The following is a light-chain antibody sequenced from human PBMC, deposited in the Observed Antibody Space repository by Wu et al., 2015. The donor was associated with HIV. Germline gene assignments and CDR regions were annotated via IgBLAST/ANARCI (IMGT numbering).Light chain of an antibody. Sequence: EIVLTQSPGTLSLSPGERATFSCRASQSVSRYLAWYQQKPGQAPRLLIYGAPSRATGIPDRFSGSGSGTDFTLTISRLEPEDFAVYSCQQYDSSPRTFGQGTKVELE. CDR3: QQYDSSPRT. J-gene: IGKJ1*01. CDR2: GAP. CDR1: QSVSRY. V-gene: IGKV3-20*01.